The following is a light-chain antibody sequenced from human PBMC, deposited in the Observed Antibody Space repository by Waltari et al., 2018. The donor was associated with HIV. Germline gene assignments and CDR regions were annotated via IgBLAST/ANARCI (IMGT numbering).Light chain of an antibody. CDR1: ALPKKY. CDR2: EAS. CDR3: YSTDSSGNLFVV. J-gene: IGLJ2*01. Sequence: SYELTQPPSVSVSPGQTARITCSGDALPKKYAYWYQQKSGQAPVLVIYEASKRPSGIPERFSGSSSGKMATWTISGAQVEDEADYYCYSTDSSGNLFVVFGGGTKLTVL. V-gene: IGLV3-10*01.